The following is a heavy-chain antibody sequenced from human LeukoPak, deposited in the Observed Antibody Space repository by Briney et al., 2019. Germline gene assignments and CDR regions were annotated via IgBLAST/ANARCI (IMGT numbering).Heavy chain of an antibody. CDR3: ARDQGGGNCDF. CDR2: ICAYNGHR. Sequence: ASVTVSFMASGYSFPTYGFSWVRQAPGQGLEGMGWICAYNGHRTYAQKFQGRVSMTTDSSTNTAYMELRSLRPDDTAVYFCARDQGGGNCDFWGQGSLVTVSS. CDR1: GYSFPTYG. D-gene: IGHD2-21*01. J-gene: IGHJ4*02. V-gene: IGHV1-18*01.